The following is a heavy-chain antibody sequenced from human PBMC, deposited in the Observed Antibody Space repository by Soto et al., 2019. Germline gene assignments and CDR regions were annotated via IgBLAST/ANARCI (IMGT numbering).Heavy chain of an antibody. J-gene: IGHJ6*03. D-gene: IGHD1-1*01. V-gene: IGHV3-66*01. CDR3: AREQADHWSIYYYYMDV. CDR2: IYSGGST. CDR1: GFTFSSFT. Sequence: LRLSCAGSGFTFSSFTMHWVRQAPGKGLEWVSVIYSGGSTYYADSVKGRFTISRDNSKNTLYLQMNSLRAEDTAVYYCAREQADHWSIYYYYMDVWGKGTTVTVSS.